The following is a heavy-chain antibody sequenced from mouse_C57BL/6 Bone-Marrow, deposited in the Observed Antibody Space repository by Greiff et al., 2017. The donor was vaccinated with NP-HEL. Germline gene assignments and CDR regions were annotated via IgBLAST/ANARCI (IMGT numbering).Heavy chain of an antibody. V-gene: IGHV14-4*01. J-gene: IGHJ2*01. CDR1: GFNIKDDY. Sequence: VQLQQSGAELVRPGASVKLSCTASGFNIKDDYMHWVKQRPEQGLEWIGWIDPENGDTEYASKFQGKATITADTSSNTAYLQRSSLTSEDTAVYYCTTLGDFDYWGQGTTLTVSS. CDR2: IDPENGDT. D-gene: IGHD4-1*01. CDR3: TTLGDFDY.